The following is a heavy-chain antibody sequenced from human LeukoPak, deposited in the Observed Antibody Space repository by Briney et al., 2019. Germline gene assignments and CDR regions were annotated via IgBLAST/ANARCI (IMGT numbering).Heavy chain of an antibody. J-gene: IGHJ6*03. CDR1: GFTFSSYA. D-gene: IGHD2-2*01. CDR3: ARVLPAPVDYYYMDV. Sequence: GGPLRLSCAASGFTFSSYAMHWVRQAPGKGLEWVAVISYDGSNKYYADSVKGRFTISRDNAKNSLYLQMNSLRAEDTAVYYCARVLPAPVDYYYMDVWGKGTTVTVSS. V-gene: IGHV3-30*04. CDR2: ISYDGSNK.